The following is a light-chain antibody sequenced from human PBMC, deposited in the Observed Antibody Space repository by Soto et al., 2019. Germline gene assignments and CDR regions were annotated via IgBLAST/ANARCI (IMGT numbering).Light chain of an antibody. Sequence: QSALTQPASVSGSPGQSITISCTGTRSDVGGYSYVSWYQQHPGKAPKLMIYDVSNRPSGVSNRFSGSKSGNTASLTISGLQAEDEADYYCSSYTSSSTLVFGGGTKQTVL. V-gene: IGLV2-14*01. CDR1: RSDVGGYSY. CDR3: SSYTSSSTLV. J-gene: IGLJ2*01. CDR2: DVS.